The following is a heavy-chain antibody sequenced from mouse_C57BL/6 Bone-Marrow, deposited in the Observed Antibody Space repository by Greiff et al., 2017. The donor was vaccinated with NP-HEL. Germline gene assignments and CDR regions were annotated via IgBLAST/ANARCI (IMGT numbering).Heavy chain of an antibody. Sequence: VQLQQSGPELVKPGASVKISCKASGYAFSSSWMNWVKQRPGKGLEWIGRIYPGDGDTNYNGKFKGKATLTADKSSSTAYMQLSSLTSEDSAVYFCARFNYYGSTWFAYWGQGTLVTVSA. CDR2: IYPGDGDT. CDR1: GYAFSSSW. CDR3: ARFNYYGSTWFAY. V-gene: IGHV1-82*01. D-gene: IGHD1-1*01. J-gene: IGHJ3*01.